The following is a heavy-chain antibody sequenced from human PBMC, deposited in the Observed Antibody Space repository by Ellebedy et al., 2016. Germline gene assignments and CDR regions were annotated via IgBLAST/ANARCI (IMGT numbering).Heavy chain of an antibody. CDR3: AMYYDYSSGYYTGVEY. J-gene: IGHJ4*02. CDR2: ISYDGSNK. Sequence: GESLKISXAASGFTFSSYGMHWVRQAPGKGLEWVAFISYDGSNKYYADSVKGRFTISRDNSKTTLYLQMNSLRAEDTAVYYCAMYYDYSSGYYTGVEYWGQGTLVTVST. V-gene: IGHV3-30*03. CDR1: GFTFSSYG. D-gene: IGHD3-3*01.